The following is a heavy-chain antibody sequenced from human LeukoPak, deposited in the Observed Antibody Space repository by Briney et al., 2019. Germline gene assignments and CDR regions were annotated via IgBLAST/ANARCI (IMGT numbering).Heavy chain of an antibody. Sequence: PSETLSLTCTVSGGSISSYYWSWIRQPPGKGLEWIGYIYYSGSTYYNPSLKSRVTISVDTSKNQFSLKLSSVAAADTAVYYCARGSPMYYDFWSGYSGGDAFDIWGQGTMVTVSS. CDR1: GGSISSYY. V-gene: IGHV4-59*12. D-gene: IGHD3-3*01. CDR2: IYYSGST. J-gene: IGHJ3*02. CDR3: ARGSPMYYDFWSGYSGGDAFDI.